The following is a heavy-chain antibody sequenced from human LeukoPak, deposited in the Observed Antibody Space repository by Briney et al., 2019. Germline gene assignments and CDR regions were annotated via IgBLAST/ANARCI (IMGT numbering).Heavy chain of an antibody. CDR3: ARGCSTIFGALFDY. D-gene: IGHD3-3*01. Sequence: GGSLRLSCAVSGFTFSSYAMHWVRQAPGKGLEYVSAISYNGRGTHYAHSVKGRFTISRDNSKNTLYLQMGSLRPEDMGIYYCARGCSTIFGALFDYWGQGALVTVSS. J-gene: IGHJ4*02. CDR1: GFTFSSYA. CDR2: ISYNGRGT. V-gene: IGHV3-64*01.